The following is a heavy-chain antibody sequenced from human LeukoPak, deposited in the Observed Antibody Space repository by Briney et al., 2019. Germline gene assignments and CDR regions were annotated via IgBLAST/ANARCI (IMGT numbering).Heavy chain of an antibody. CDR1: GYTFG. CDR2: ISGYNGNT. J-gene: IGHJ6*03. V-gene: IGHV1-18*01. CDR3: ARDSRDYYYYYMDV. Sequence: ASAKVSCKASGYTFGISWVRQAPGQGLEWMGWISGYNGNTNYAQKLQGRVTMTTDTSTSTAYMELRSLRSDDTAVYYCARDSRDYYYYYMDVWGKGTTVTVSS.